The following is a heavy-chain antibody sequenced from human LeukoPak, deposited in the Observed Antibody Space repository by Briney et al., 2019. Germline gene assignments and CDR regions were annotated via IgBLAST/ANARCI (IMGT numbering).Heavy chain of an antibody. V-gene: IGHV3-48*01. D-gene: IGHD1-1*01. CDR3: ARARNDADAFDI. J-gene: IGHJ3*02. CDR2: ISSSSSTI. CDR1: GFTFSSYS. Sequence: GGSLRLSCAASGFTFSSYSMSWVRQAPGKGLEWVSYISSSSSTIYYADSVKGRFTISRDNAKNSLYLRMNSLRAEDTAVYYCARARNDADAFDIWGQGTMVTVSS.